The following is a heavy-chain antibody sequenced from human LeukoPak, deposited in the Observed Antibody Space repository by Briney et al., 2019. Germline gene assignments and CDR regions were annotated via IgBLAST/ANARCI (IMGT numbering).Heavy chain of an antibody. CDR3: ARGRTVGGLPIDY. CDR1: GYSISSAYY. V-gene: IGHV4-38-2*02. J-gene: IGHJ4*02. Sequence: SETLSLTCSVSGYSISSAYYWGWIRQPPGKGLEWIGTMYHSGSTNYNPSLKSRVTISVDTSKNQFSLKLSSVTAADTAVYYCARGRTVGGLPIDYWGQGTLVTVSS. CDR2: MYHSGST. D-gene: IGHD3-16*01.